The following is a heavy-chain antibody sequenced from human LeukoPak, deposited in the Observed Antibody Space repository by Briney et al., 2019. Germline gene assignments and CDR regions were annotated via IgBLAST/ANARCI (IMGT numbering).Heavy chain of an antibody. CDR1: GGSFSSYG. CDR2: IIPIFGTA. CDR3: ARAEVRFLEWSHYYYYMDV. Sequence: SVKVSCKASGGSFSSYGINWVRQAPGQGLEWMGGIIPIFGTANYAQKFQGRVTITTDESTSTAYMELSSLRSEDTAVYYCARAEVRFLEWSHYYYYMDVWGKGTTVTVSS. V-gene: IGHV1-69*05. D-gene: IGHD3-3*01. J-gene: IGHJ6*03.